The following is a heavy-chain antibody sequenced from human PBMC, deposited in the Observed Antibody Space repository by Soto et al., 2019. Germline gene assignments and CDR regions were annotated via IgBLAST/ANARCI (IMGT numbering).Heavy chain of an antibody. CDR3: ARGTGEWLISGVDH. CDR1: GYNFVKYG. D-gene: IGHD6-19*01. CDR2: ISPNNGNT. Sequence: GASVKVSCKASGYNFVKYGITWVRQAPGQGLEWMGWISPNNGNTKFAKKFQGRVTMTTDTSTRIVYMELRSLRSDDTAVYYCARGTGEWLISGVDHWGQGTLVTVSS. J-gene: IGHJ4*02. V-gene: IGHV1-18*01.